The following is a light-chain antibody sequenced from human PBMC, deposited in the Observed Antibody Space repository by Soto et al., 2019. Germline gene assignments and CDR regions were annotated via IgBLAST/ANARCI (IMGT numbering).Light chain of an antibody. CDR3: QQSYSTPFT. CDR2: AAS. Sequence: DIQMTQSPSSLSASVGDRVTITCRASQSISSYLNWYQQKPGKAPKLLIYAASSLQSGVPSRFRGSGSGTDFTLTISRLQPEDFATYYCQQSYSTPFTFGTGTKVD. J-gene: IGKJ3*01. V-gene: IGKV1-39*01. CDR1: QSISSY.